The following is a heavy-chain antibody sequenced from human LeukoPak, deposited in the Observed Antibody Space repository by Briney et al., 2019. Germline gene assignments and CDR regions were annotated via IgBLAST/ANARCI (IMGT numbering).Heavy chain of an antibody. J-gene: IGHJ4*02. CDR2: IKSKTDGGTT. CDR1: GFTVSVNY. CDR3: TTVSGSGSYRFALDY. V-gene: IGHV3-15*01. Sequence: KSGGSLRLSCAASGFTVSVNYMSWVRQAPGKGLEWVGRIKSKTDGGTTDYAAPVKGRFTISRDDSKNTLYLQMNSLKTEDTAVYYCTTVSGSGSYRFALDYWGQGTLVTVSS. D-gene: IGHD3-10*01.